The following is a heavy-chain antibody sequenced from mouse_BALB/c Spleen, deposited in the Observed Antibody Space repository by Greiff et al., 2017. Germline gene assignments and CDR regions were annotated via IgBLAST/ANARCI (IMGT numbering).Heavy chain of an antibody. V-gene: IGHV1S22*01. CDR2: IYPGSGST. D-gene: IGHD1-1*01. CDR1: GYTFTSYW. J-gene: IGHJ3*01. Sequence: LKQPGSELVRPGASVKLSCKASGYTFTSYWMHWVKQRPGQGLEWIGNIYPGSGSTNYDEKFKSKATLTVDTSSSTAYMQLSSLTSEDSAVYYCTRGGYYGSSPFAYWGQGTLVTVSA. CDR3: TRGGYYGSSPFAY.